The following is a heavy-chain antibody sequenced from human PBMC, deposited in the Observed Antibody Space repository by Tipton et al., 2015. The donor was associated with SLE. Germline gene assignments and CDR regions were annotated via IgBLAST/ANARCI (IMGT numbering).Heavy chain of an antibody. CDR2: IYHTGST. CDR3: ARDYYGSGFDAFDI. J-gene: IGHJ3*02. CDR1: GGSISSYY. D-gene: IGHD3-10*01. V-gene: IGHV4-59*01. Sequence: TLSLTCTVSGGSISSYYWSWIRQPPKQVLEWIGWIYHTGSTDYNPSLKSRVTISVDTSKNPFSLRLSSVTAADTAVYYCARDYYGSGFDAFDIWGQGTMVTVSS.